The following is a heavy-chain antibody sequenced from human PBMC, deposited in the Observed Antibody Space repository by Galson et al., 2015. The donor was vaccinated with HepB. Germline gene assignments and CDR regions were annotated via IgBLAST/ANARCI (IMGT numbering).Heavy chain of an antibody. D-gene: IGHD3-3*01. J-gene: IGHJ4*02. CDR3: AKGFLSSTGAYYLDY. Sequence: SLRLSCAASGFSFSTNAMYWVRQAPGEGLEWISSINAGGSSPHYADSVKGRFAISRDNSKNTLYLQMNSLRAEDTALYYCAKGFLSSTGAYYLDYWGQGALVTVSS. CDR2: INAGGSSP. V-gene: IGHV3-23*01. CDR1: GFSFSTNA.